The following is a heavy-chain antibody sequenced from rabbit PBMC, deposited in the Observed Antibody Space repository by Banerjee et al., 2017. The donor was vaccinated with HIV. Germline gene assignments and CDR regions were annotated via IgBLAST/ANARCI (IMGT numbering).Heavy chain of an antibody. CDR3: ARRGSDWGDDL. D-gene: IGHD4-1*01. Sequence: QQQLEESGGGLVKPGGTLTLTCKASGIDFSNYVYICWVRQAPGKGLELIACIYTNSGSTYYASWAKGRFTISKTSSTTVTLQMTSLTAADTATYFCARRGSDWGDDLWGPGTLVTVS. J-gene: IGHJ4*01. CDR1: GIDFSNYVY. CDR2: IYTNSGST. V-gene: IGHV1S45*01.